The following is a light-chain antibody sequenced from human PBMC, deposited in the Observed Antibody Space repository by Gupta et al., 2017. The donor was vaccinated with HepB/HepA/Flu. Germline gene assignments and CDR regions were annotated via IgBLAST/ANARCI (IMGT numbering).Light chain of an antibody. V-gene: IGLV2-23*02. Sequence: QSALTQPASVSGSPRQSITISCTGTSSDLGSYNLVSWYQHHPGKAPKLLSYEVSKRPSGLSNRFSGSKSGNTASLTISGLQAEDEADYYGCSYAGSSTFHVVFGGGTKLTVL. CDR1: SSDLGSYNL. CDR3: CSYAGSSTFHVV. J-gene: IGLJ2*01. CDR2: EVS.